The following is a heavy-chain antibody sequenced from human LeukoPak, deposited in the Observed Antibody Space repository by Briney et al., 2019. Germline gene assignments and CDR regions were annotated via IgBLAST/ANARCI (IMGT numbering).Heavy chain of an antibody. Sequence: PSQTLSLTCAVSGGSISSGGYSWSWTRQPPGKDLEWIGYIYHSGSTYYNPSLKSRVTISVDRSKNQFSLKLSSVTAADTAVYYCARATIQLWGQETAVFDYWGQGTLVTVSS. CDR1: GGSISSGGYS. D-gene: IGHD5-18*01. V-gene: IGHV4-30-2*01. CDR3: ARATIQLWGQETAVFDY. J-gene: IGHJ4*02. CDR2: IYHSGST.